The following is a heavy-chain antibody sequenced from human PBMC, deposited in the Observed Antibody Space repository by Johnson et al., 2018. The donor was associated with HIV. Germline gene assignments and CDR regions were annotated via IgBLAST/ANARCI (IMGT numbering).Heavy chain of an antibody. J-gene: IGHJ3*02. Sequence: QVQLVESGGGVVRPGGSLRLSCAASGFTFSSYGMHWVRQAPGKGLEWVAFIRYDGSNKYYADSVKGRFTISRDNSKNTLYLQMNSLRAEDTAVYCCAKVKLELRYGAFDIWGQGTMVTVSS. V-gene: IGHV3-30*02. CDR2: IRYDGSNK. CDR3: AKVKLELRYGAFDI. D-gene: IGHD1-7*01. CDR1: GFTFSSYG.